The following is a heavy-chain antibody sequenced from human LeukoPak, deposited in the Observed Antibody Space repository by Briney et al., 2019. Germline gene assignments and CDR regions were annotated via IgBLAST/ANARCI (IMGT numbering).Heavy chain of an antibody. CDR1: GDSFTSVTDY. D-gene: IGHD6-19*01. J-gene: IGHJ4*02. V-gene: IGHV4-39*07. Sequence: SETLSLTCTVSGDSFTSVTDYWAWIRQPPGKGLEWIASGDYSGGTYYNPSLESRVAISADMSKNQISLKLPSVTGADTAVYYCAGERGEEYSSGWYKTNYFYNWGQGIRVTVSS. CDR3: AGERGEEYSSGWYKTNYFYN. CDR2: GDYSGGT.